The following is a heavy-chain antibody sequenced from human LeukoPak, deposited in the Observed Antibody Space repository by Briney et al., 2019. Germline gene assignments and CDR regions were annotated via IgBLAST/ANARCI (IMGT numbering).Heavy chain of an antibody. J-gene: IGHJ5*02. CDR1: GFTVSSNY. D-gene: IGHD3-10*02. Sequence: GGSLRLSCAASGFTVSSNYMSWVRQAPGKGLEWVSVIYSGGSTYYADSVKGRFTISRDNSKNTLYLQMNSLRAVDTAVYYCARAVRGVIGWFDPWGQGTLVTVSS. CDR3: ARAVRGVIGWFDP. CDR2: IYSGGST. V-gene: IGHV3-53*01.